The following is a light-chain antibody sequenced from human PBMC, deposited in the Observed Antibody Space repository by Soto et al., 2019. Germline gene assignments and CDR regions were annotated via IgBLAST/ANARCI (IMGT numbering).Light chain of an antibody. CDR2: EVS. CDR3: SSYTSSSTRV. J-gene: IGLJ1*01. Sequence: QSALTQPASASGSPGQSITISCTGTSSDVGGYNYVSWYQQHPDKAPKLMIYEVSHRPSGVSNRFYGSKSVNTATLTISGLQAEDEADYYCSSYTSSSTRVFGTGTKVTVL. CDR1: SSDVGGYNY. V-gene: IGLV2-14*03.